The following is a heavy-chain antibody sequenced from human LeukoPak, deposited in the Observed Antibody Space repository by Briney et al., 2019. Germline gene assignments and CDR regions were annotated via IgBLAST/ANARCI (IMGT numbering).Heavy chain of an antibody. V-gene: IGHV3-11*04. CDR3: GRGRPRGYSGYVIDY. J-gene: IGHJ4*02. D-gene: IGHD5-12*01. CDR1: GFTFSDYY. CDR2: ISSSGSTI. Sequence: GGSLRLSCAASGFTFSDYYMSWIRQAPGKGLEWVSYISSSGSTIYYADSVKGRFTISRDNAKNTLYLQMNSLRAEDTAAFYCGRGRPRGYSGYVIDYWGQGTPITVSS.